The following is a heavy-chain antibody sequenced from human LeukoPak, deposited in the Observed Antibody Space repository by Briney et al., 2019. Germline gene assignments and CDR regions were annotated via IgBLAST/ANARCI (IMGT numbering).Heavy chain of an antibody. V-gene: IGHV1-18*01. CDR3: TGNYYGSGSYADFDY. Sequence: ASVKVSCKASGYTFTSYGISWVRQAPGQGLEWMGWISAYNGNTNYAQKLQGRVTMTRDTSISTAYMELSRLRSDDTAVYYCTGNYYGSGSYADFDYWGQGTLVTVSS. CDR1: GYTFTSYG. D-gene: IGHD3-10*01. J-gene: IGHJ4*02. CDR2: ISAYNGNT.